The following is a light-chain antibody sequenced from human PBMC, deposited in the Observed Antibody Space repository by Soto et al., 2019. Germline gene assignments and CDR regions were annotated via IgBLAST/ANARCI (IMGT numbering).Light chain of an antibody. Sequence: EIVLTQSPGTLSLSPGERATLSCRASQSVSSSYLAWYQQKPGQAPRLLIYGASSRATGIPDRFSGSGSGTDFSLTISSLEPEDFAVYYGQQYGSSTRTFGQGTKVESK. V-gene: IGKV3-20*01. J-gene: IGKJ1*01. CDR1: QSVSSSY. CDR3: QQYGSSTRT. CDR2: GAS.